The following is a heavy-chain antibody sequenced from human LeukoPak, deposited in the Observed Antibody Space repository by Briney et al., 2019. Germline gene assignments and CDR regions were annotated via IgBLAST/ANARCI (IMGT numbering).Heavy chain of an antibody. D-gene: IGHD5-12*01. CDR1: GFTFPSYW. CDR2: MKQDGSEK. Sequence: GGSLRLSCAASGFTFPSYWMTWVRQAPGKGLEGVANMKQDGSEKYYVDSVKGRFTISRDNAKKSLYLQMNSLRAEDTAVYYCARGGYSGSDPNYFYYYYMDVWGKGTTVTVSS. V-gene: IGHV3-7*01. CDR3: ARGGYSGSDPNYFYYYYMDV. J-gene: IGHJ6*03.